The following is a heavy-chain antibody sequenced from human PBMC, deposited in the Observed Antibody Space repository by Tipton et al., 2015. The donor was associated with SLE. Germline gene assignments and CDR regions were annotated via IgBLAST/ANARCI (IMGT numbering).Heavy chain of an antibody. J-gene: IGHJ4*02. D-gene: IGHD1-26*01. Sequence: SLRLSCAASGFTFSSYAMHWVRQAPGKGLEWVAVISYDGSNKYYADSVKGRFTIPRDNSKNTLYLQMNSLRAEDTAVYYCARGYSGSRGDYFDYWGQGALVTVSS. CDR3: ARGYSGSRGDYFDY. CDR2: ISYDGSNK. CDR1: GFTFSSYA. V-gene: IGHV3-30*04.